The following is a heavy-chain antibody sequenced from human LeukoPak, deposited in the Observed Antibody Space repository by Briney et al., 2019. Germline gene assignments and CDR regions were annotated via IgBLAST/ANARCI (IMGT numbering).Heavy chain of an antibody. J-gene: IGHJ5*02. CDR2: LDPEDGET. V-gene: IGHV1-24*01. Sequence: ASVKVSCKVSVYTLTELSMHWVRQAPGKGLEWMGGLDPEDGETIYAQKFQGRVTMTEDTSTDTAYMELSSLRSEGTAVYYCATGVTIFGVVTVNWFDPWGEGALVTVSS. CDR3: ATGVTIFGVVTVNWFDP. D-gene: IGHD3-3*01. CDR1: VYTLTELS.